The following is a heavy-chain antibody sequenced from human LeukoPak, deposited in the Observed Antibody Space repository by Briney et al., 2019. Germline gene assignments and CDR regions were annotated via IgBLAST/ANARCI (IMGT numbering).Heavy chain of an antibody. CDR3: ARGTYFDY. CDR1: GYTLTSYI. J-gene: IGHJ4*02. CDR2: ISTYNGNT. V-gene: IGHV1-18*01. Sequence: ASVKVSCKASGYTLTSYIITWVRQAPGQGLEWMGWISTYNGNTNSAQNLQGRVTMTTDTSTSTAYMELRSLRSDDTAVYYCARGTYFDYWGQGTLVTVSS.